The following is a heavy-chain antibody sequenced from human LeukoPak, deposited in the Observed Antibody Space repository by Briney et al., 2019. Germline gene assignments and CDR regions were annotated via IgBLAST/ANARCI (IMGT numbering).Heavy chain of an antibody. CDR2: INTYNGNT. CDR1: GYTFTNYG. Sequence: ASVKVSCKASGYTFTNYGITWMRQAPGQGLEWMGWINTYNGNTNYAQKLQGRVTVTTDTSTSTAYMELRSLRSDDTAVFYCARDLVDGVGAPGAYWGQGALVTVSS. V-gene: IGHV1-18*01. J-gene: IGHJ4*02. D-gene: IGHD1-26*01. CDR3: ARDLVDGVGAPGAY.